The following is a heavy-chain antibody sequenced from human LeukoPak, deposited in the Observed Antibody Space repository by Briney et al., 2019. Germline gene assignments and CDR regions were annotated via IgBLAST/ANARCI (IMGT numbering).Heavy chain of an antibody. CDR2: IRNDESNK. CDR1: GFTFSSYG. V-gene: IGHV3-30*02. CDR3: AKAPGSGNEVYYYYYMDV. Sequence: QPGGSLRLSCAASGFTFSSYGMHWVRQAPGKGLERVAFIRNDESNKYYADSVKGRFTISRDNSKNTLYLQMNSLRAEDTAVYYCAKAPGSGNEVYYYYYMDVWGKGTTVTVSS. J-gene: IGHJ6*03. D-gene: IGHD3-10*01.